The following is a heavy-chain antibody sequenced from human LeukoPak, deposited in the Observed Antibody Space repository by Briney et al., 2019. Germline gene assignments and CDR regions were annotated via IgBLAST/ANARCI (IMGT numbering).Heavy chain of an antibody. CDR3: ARDHHSPNYYYDSSGYYYPY. Sequence: GGSLRLSCAASGFTFSSYSMNWVRQAPGKGLEWVSSISSSSSYIYYADSVKGRFTISRDNAKNSLYLQMNSLRAEDTAVYYCARDHHSPNYYYDSSGYYYPYWGQGTLVTVSS. CDR1: GFTFSSYS. V-gene: IGHV3-21*01. J-gene: IGHJ4*02. D-gene: IGHD3-22*01. CDR2: ISSSSSYI.